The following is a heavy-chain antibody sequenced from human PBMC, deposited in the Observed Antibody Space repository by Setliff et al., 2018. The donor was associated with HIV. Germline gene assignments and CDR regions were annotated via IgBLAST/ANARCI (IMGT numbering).Heavy chain of an antibody. CDR2: VFYSGTT. V-gene: IGHV4-39*01. Sequence: PSETLSLTCTVSGGSISTSSSYWGWIRQPTGKGLEWIGTVFYSGTTQYNPSFKSRVTISIDTSKNQFSLKMISVTAADTAVYYCARMEATRPPRGLDYWGRGTLVTVSS. J-gene: IGHJ4*02. CDR3: ARMEATRPPRGLDY. CDR1: GGSISTSSSY. D-gene: IGHD6-6*01.